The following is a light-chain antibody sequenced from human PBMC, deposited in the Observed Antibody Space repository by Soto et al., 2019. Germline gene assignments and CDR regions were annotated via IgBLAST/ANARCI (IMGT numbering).Light chain of an antibody. CDR3: QKYNGVPLS. CDR1: QAIGNY. Sequence: DIQVTQFPSSLSASVGDRITITCRASQAIGNYLAWYQQKPGKVPKLLIYAASTLQPGVPSRFSGSRSGTDFTLTVSGLQPEDVATYYCQKYNGVPLSFGPGTKVEIK. J-gene: IGKJ3*01. V-gene: IGKV1-27*01. CDR2: AAS.